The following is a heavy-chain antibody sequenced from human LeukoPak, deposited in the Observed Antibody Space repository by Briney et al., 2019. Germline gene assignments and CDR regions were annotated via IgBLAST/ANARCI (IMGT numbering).Heavy chain of an antibody. CDR2: IKNDGSET. D-gene: IGHD6-19*01. Sequence: GGSLRLSCAVSGFNFRDHWMDWVRKAPGKGLQWVGHIKNDGSETYYLDSLKGRFSISRDNTNNALYLQMNSLRVEDTAVYYCVKNDGWFHLAQWGQGTLVTVSS. CDR1: GFNFRDHW. CDR3: VKNDGWFHLAQ. J-gene: IGHJ4*02. V-gene: IGHV3-7*03.